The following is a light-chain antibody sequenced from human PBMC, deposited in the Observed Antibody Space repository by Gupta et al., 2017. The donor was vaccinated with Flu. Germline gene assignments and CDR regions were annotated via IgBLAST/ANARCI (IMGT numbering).Light chain of an antibody. CDR3: QSFDSSLSGVL. CDR1: SSNIGAYYD. V-gene: IGLV1-40*01. J-gene: IGLJ2*01. Sequence: QSVLTQPPSVSGAPGQRVTISCTGSSSNIGAYYDVHWYQQLPGTAPRLLIFGNTNRPSGVPDRFSGSKSGTSASLVITGLQAEDEADYYGQSFDSSLSGVLFGGGTKLTVL. CDR2: GNT.